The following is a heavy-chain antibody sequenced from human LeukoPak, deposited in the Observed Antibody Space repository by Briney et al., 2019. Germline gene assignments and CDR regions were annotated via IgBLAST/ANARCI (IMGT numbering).Heavy chain of an antibody. J-gene: IGHJ4*02. V-gene: IGHV3-53*01. CDR2: IYSGGST. D-gene: IGHD2-21*02. CDR1: GFTVSSNY. Sequence: PGGSLRLSCAASGFTVSSNYMSWVRQAPGKGLEWVSVIYSGGSTYYADSVKGRFTISRDNSKNTLYLQMNSLRAEDTAVYYCSRLPDAYCGGDCYLGGDFWGQGTLVSVSS. CDR3: SRLPDAYCGGDCYLGGDF.